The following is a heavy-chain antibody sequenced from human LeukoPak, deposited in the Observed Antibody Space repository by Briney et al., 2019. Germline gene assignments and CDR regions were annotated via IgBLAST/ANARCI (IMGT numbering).Heavy chain of an antibody. D-gene: IGHD3-22*01. V-gene: IGHV1-18*01. CDR1: GYTFTSYG. J-gene: IGHJ4*02. Sequence: ASVKVSCKASGYTFTSYGISWVRQAPGQGLEWMGWISAYNGNTNYAQKFQGRVTMTSDTSISTAYMELSRLRSDDTALYYCTRGSYYDSSGYSGVRLFDYWGQGTPVTVPS. CDR3: TRGSYYDSSGYSGVRLFDY. CDR2: ISAYNGNT.